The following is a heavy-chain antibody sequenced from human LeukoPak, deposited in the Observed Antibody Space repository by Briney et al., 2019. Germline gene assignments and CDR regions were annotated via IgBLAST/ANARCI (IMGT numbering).Heavy chain of an antibody. CDR3: ARETTIPPYYFDY. Sequence: GSVQVSSKASGYTFTSYDITWVRPAPGQGPAWMGWMIPNSGNTGYAQKFQGRVTMTRNTSITTAYMELSSLTSEDTAVYYCARETTIPPYYFDYWGLGSQVTVSP. V-gene: IGHV1-8*01. D-gene: IGHD3-9*01. CDR2: MIPNSGNT. CDR1: GYTFTSYD. J-gene: IGHJ4*02.